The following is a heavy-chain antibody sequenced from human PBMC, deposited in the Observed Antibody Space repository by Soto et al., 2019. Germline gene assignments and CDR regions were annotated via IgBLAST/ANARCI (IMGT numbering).Heavy chain of an antibody. D-gene: IGHD3-9*01. CDR3: AREHYDILTGYYFPFDY. CDR1: GGTFSSYT. J-gene: IGHJ4*02. Sequence: ASVKLSCKASGGTFSSYTISWVRQAPGQGLEWMGRIIPILGIANYAQKFQGRVTITADKSTSTAYMELSSLRSEDTAVYYCAREHYDILTGYYFPFDYWGQGTLVTVSS. CDR2: IIPILGIA. V-gene: IGHV1-69*04.